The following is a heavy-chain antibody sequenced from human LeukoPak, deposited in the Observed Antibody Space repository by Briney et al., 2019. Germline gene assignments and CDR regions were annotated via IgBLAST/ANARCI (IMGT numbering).Heavy chain of an antibody. CDR2: ISISGTTI. J-gene: IGHJ4*02. CDR1: GFTFSDYE. CDR3: AKEGERFGENDY. V-gene: IGHV3-48*03. D-gene: IGHD3-10*01. Sequence: GGSLRLSCAASGFTFSDYEMNWVRQAPGKGLEWLSHISISGTTIHYADSVKGRFTISRDNAKNSVYLQMTSLRAEDTAVYYCAKEGERFGENDYWGQGTLVTVSS.